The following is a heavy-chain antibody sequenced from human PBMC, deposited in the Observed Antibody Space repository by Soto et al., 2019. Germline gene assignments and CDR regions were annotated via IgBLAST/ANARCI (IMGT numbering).Heavy chain of an antibody. Sequence: PGGSLRLSXAASGFTFDDYAMHWVRQAPGKGLEWVSGISWNSGSIGYADSVKGRFTISRDNAKNSLYLQMNSLRAEDTALYYCAKGIGSYFPVYYFDYWGQGTLVTVSS. CDR1: GFTFDDYA. CDR3: AKGIGSYFPVYYFDY. J-gene: IGHJ4*02. V-gene: IGHV3-9*01. D-gene: IGHD1-26*01. CDR2: ISWNSGSI.